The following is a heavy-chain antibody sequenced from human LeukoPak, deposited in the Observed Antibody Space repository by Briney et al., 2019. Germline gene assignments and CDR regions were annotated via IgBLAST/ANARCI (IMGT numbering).Heavy chain of an antibody. J-gene: IGHJ4*02. CDR2: IYTSGRT. Sequence: SETLSLTCTVSGDSINSYYWTWIRQPAGKGLEWIGRIYTSGRTNYDPAVKSRVTISVDKSKNQISLRLISVTAADTAVYYCASGGNDIPYYSEYWGQGTLLTVSS. D-gene: IGHD5-12*01. CDR3: ASGGNDIPYYSEY. V-gene: IGHV4-4*07. CDR1: GDSINSYY.